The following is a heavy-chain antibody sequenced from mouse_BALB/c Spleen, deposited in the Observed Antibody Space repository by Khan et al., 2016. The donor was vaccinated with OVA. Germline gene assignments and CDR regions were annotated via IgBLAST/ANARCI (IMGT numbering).Heavy chain of an antibody. D-gene: IGHD4-1*01. V-gene: IGHV5-6*01. Sequence: EVELVESGGDLVKPGGSLKLSCAASGFTFSSYGMSWVRQTPDKRLEWVATISSAGDYTFYPDNVKGRFTISRDNATNTLYLQVSSLKSEATAMYYCASHLTGSFAYWGQGTLVTVSA. J-gene: IGHJ3*01. CDR3: ASHLTGSFAY. CDR2: ISSAGDYT. CDR1: GFTFSSYG.